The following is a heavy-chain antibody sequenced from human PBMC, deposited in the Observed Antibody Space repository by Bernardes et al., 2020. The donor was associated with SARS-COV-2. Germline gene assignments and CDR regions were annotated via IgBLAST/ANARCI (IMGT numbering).Heavy chain of an antibody. J-gene: IGHJ6*02. CDR1: GFTFSSYS. Sequence: GGSLRLSCAASGFTFSSYSMNWVRQAPGKGLEWVSSISISSSYIYYVDSVKCRFTISRDNAKNSLYLQMNSLRAEDTAVYYCARGFCCGGSCYAPNPGAMATYCYYAMDVWGQGTMVTVSS. CDR2: ISISSSYI. D-gene: IGHD2-15*01. CDR3: ARGFCCGGSCYAPNPGAMATYCYYAMDV. V-gene: IGHV3-21*01.